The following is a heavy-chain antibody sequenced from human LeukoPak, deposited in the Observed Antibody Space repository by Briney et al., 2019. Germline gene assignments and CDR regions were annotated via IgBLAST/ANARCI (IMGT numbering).Heavy chain of an antibody. V-gene: IGHV3-72*01. Sequence: GGSLRLSYAASGFTFSDHYMDWVRQAPGKGLEWFARIRNKAKSYSTEYAASVKGRFTISRDDSKNSLYLQMHSLKTEDTAVYYCVRLGFSMVRGFIAYYGMDVWGQGTTVTVSS. J-gene: IGHJ6*02. D-gene: IGHD3-10*01. CDR1: GFTFSDHY. CDR3: VRLGFSMVRGFIAYYGMDV. CDR2: IRNKAKSYST.